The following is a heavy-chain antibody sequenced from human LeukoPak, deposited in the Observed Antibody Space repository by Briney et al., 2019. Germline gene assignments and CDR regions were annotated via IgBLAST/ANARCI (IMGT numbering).Heavy chain of an antibody. Sequence: GASVKVSCKASGYTFTGYYMHWVRQAPGQGLEWMGWINPNSGGTNYAQKFQGRVTMTRDTSISAAYMELSRLRSDDTAVYYCARDQSSLFGDYYMDVWGKGTTVTVSS. J-gene: IGHJ6*03. V-gene: IGHV1-2*02. D-gene: IGHD3-10*02. CDR1: GYTFTGYY. CDR2: INPNSGGT. CDR3: ARDQSSLFGDYYMDV.